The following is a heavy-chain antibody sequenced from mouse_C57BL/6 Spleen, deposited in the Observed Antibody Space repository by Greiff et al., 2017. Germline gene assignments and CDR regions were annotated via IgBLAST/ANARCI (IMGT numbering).Heavy chain of an antibody. CDR2: IDPETGGT. D-gene: IGHD1-1*01. Sequence: VQLQQSGAELVRPGASVTLSCKASGYTFTDYEMHWVKQTPVHGLEWIGAIDPETGGTAYNQKFKGKAILTADKSSSTAYMELRSLTSEDSAVYYCTRSDYYGNYFDYWGQGTTLTVSS. CDR1: GYTFTDYE. V-gene: IGHV1-15*01. J-gene: IGHJ2*01. CDR3: TRSDYYGNYFDY.